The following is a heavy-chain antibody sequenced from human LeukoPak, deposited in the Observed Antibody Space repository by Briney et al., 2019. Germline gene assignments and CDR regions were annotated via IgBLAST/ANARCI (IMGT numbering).Heavy chain of an antibody. CDR3: ARIVATIIDY. Sequence: SETLSLTCTVSGGSISSSSYYWGWIRQPPGKGLEWIGSIYYSGGTYYNPSLKSRVTISVDTSKNQFSLKLSSVTAADTAVYYCARIVATIIDYWGQGTLVTVSS. V-gene: IGHV4-39*01. CDR1: GGSISSSSYY. J-gene: IGHJ4*02. CDR2: IYYSGGT. D-gene: IGHD5-12*01.